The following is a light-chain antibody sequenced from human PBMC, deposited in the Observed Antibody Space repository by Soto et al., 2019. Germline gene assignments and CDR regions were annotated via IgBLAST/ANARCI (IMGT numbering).Light chain of an antibody. CDR2: AAS. Sequence: DIQMTQSPSSLSASVGDRVTITCRASETIASYLNWYQQRPGKATKLLIYAASSLQSGGPSRFGGSGSGTDFTLTITSLQPEDFATYYCQQTYNPPRTFGQGTRL. CDR1: ETIASY. V-gene: IGKV1-39*01. CDR3: QQTYNPPRT. J-gene: IGKJ1*01.